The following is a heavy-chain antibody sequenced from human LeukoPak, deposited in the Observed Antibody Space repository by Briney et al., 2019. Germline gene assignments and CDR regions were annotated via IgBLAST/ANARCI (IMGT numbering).Heavy chain of an antibody. CDR3: AHRLHEGSIDY. D-gene: IGHD4-11*01. CDR1: GFSVSAPGVG. V-gene: IGHV2-5*02. Sequence: SGPTLVKPTQTLTLTCTFSGFSVSAPGVGVGWIRQPPGKALEWLALIYWDDDKRYSPSLKSRLTITKDTSKNQVVLTMTNMDPVDTATYYCAHRLHEGSIDYWGQGTLVTVSS. J-gene: IGHJ4*02. CDR2: IYWDDDK.